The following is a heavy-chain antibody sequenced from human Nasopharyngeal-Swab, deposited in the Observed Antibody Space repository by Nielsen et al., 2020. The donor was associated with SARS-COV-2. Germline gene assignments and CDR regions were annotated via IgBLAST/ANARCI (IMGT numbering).Heavy chain of an antibody. CDR3: ARAGDIRYYYYGMDV. CDR2: IYYTGST. J-gene: IGHJ6*02. V-gene: IGHV4-31*02. Sequence: WIRQPPGKGLEWIGYIYYTGSTYCNPSLKSRVTISVDTSKNQFSLKLTSVTAVDTAVYYCARAGDIRYYYYGMDVWGQGTTVTVSS. D-gene: IGHD2-21*01.